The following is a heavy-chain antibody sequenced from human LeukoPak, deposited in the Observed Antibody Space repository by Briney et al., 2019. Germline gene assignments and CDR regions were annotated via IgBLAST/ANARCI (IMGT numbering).Heavy chain of an antibody. CDR1: GYTFTSYG. J-gene: IGHJ4*02. D-gene: IGHD3-10*01. CDR2: ISAYNGNT. Sequence: ASVKVSCKASGYTFTSYGISWVRQAPGQGLEWMGWISAYNGNTNYAQKLQGRVTMTTDTSTSTAYMELRSLRSDDTAVYYCATTYYYGSGSYYNSYYFDYWGQGTPVTVSS. CDR3: ATTYYYGSGSYYNSYYFDY. V-gene: IGHV1-18*01.